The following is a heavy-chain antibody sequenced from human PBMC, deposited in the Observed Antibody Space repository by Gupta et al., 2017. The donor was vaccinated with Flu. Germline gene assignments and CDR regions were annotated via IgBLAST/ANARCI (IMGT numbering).Heavy chain of an antibody. Sequence: EVHLLESGGGLVQPGGSLRLSCTASEFTFRNYAMSWVRQAPGKGLEWVSAINDDGGRTYHAVSVKGRFTISRDKYKNTVYLQMNSLRIEDTALYFCAQLRGGEVRPKDPFDVWGQGTMVSVSS. J-gene: IGHJ3*01. CDR2: INDDGGRT. D-gene: IGHD3-16*01. CDR1: EFTFRNYA. V-gene: IGHV3-23*01. CDR3: AQLRGGEVRPKDPFDV.